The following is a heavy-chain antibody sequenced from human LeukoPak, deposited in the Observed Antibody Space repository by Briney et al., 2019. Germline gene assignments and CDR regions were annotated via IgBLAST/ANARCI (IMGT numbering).Heavy chain of an antibody. CDR1: GFTFSSYR. CDR3: ATKSVSGDPFDY. V-gene: IGHV3-21*01. Sequence: TGGSLRLSCAASGFTFSSYRMNWVDQAPGKGLEWVSSISSSSSYIYYADSVKGRFTISRDNAKNSLYLQMNSLRAEDTAVYYCATKSVSGDPFDYWGQGTLVTVSS. CDR2: ISSSSSYI. J-gene: IGHJ4*02. D-gene: IGHD3-10*01.